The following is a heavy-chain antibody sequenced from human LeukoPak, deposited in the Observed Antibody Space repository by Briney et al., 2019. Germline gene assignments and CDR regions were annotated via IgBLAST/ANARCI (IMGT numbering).Heavy chain of an antibody. CDR3: ASLSDFKLAFDI. Sequence: GASVKVSCKASGGTFSSYAISWVRQAPGQGLEWMGRIIPIFGTANYAQKFQGRVTITTDESTSTAYMELSSLRSEETAVYYCASLSDFKLAFDIWGQGTMVTVSS. V-gene: IGHV1-69*05. J-gene: IGHJ3*02. D-gene: IGHD3-3*01. CDR2: IIPIFGTA. CDR1: GGTFSSYA.